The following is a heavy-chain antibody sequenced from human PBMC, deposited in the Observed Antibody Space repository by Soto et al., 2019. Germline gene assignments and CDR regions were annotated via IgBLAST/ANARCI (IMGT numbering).Heavy chain of an antibody. J-gene: IGHJ4*02. CDR2: IIPIFGTA. D-gene: IGHD7-27*01. Sequence: QVQLVQSGAEVKKPGSSVKVSCKASGGTFSSYAISWVRQAPGQGLEWMGGIIPIFGTANYAQKFQGRVTITADESTSTAYMALSSLRSEDTAVYYCAREGRPGDGTPAFDYWGQGTLVTVSS. CDR3: AREGRPGDGTPAFDY. V-gene: IGHV1-69*12. CDR1: GGTFSSYA.